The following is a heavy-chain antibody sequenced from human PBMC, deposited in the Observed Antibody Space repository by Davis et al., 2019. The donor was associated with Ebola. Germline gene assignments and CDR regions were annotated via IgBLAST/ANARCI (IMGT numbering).Heavy chain of an antibody. D-gene: IGHD6-13*01. V-gene: IGHV1-46*01. CDR1: GYTFTSYY. J-gene: IGHJ4*02. CDR3: ARDRGMIAAAGTVDY. CDR2: INPSGGNT. Sequence: ASVKVSCKASGYTFTSYYMHWVRQAPGQGLEWMGIINPSGGNTSYAQKFQGRVTMTRDTSTSSVYMELSSLRSEDTAVYYCARDRGMIAAAGTVDYWGQGTLVTVSS.